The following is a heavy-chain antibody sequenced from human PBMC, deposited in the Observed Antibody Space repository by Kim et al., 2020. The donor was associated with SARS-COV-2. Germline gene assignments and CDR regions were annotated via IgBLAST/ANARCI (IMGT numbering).Heavy chain of an antibody. CDR3: ARGGYDYYFDY. CDR2: A. V-gene: IGHV1-69*01. D-gene: IGHD5-12*01. Sequence: ANYAQKSQGRGTITADESTSTAYMELSSLRSEDTAVYYWARGGYDYYFDYWGQGTLVTVSS. J-gene: IGHJ4*02.